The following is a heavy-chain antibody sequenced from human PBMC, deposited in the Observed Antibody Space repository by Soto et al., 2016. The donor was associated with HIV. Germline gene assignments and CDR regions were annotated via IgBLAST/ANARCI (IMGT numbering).Heavy chain of an antibody. D-gene: IGHD1-26*01. Sequence: QVQLVQSGAEVKKPGASVKVSCKVSGYTLTDLSMHWVRQAPGKGLEWMGGFDPEDGETIYAQTFQGRITMTEDTSTHTAYMELSSLRSEDTAVYYCATDEPWEVLSSDAFDIWGQGTTVTVSS. CDR2: FDPEDGET. CDR3: ATDEPWEVLSSDAFDI. J-gene: IGHJ3*02. V-gene: IGHV1-24*01. CDR1: GYTLTDLS.